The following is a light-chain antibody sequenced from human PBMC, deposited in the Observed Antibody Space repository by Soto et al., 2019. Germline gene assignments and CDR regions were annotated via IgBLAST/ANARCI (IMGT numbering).Light chain of an antibody. CDR1: QSVLHRSNGNNY. V-gene: IGKV4-1*01. CDR3: QQYQILPFT. Sequence: DIVMTQSPDSLSVSLGERATIKCRSSQSVLHRSNGNNYIAWYQQKPGQPPKLLIYWSSTRDSGVPDRFIGIGSGTDFTLAVSSLQAEDVAVYYGQQYQILPFTFGPGTKVHIE. J-gene: IGKJ3*01. CDR2: WSS.